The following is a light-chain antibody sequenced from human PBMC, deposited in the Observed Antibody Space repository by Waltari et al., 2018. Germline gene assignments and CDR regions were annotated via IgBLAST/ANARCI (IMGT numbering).Light chain of an antibody. CDR2: ATA. CDR3: QQRRGWPLS. J-gene: IGKJ4*01. V-gene: IGKV3-11*01. Sequence: EIVLTQSPAILSLCPGERASLSCRASQSVTNYLAWYQQKPGQAPRLLIYATANRATGIPARFTGSWFGTDFTLTISSLEPEDFAVYYCQQRRGWPLSFGGGTKVEIK. CDR1: QSVTNY.